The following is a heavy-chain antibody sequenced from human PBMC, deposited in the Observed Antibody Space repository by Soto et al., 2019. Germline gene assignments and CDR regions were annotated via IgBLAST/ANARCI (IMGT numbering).Heavy chain of an antibody. D-gene: IGHD1-26*01. CDR1: GDSVSSNSAA. J-gene: IGHJ6*02. CDR2: TYYRSKWYN. Sequence: KQSQTLSLTCAISGDSVSSNSAAWNWIRQSPSRGLEWLGRTYYRSKWYNDYAVSVKSRITINPDTSKNQFSLQLNSVTPEDTAVYYCARDGSGELLEEYYYGMDVWGQGTTVTVSS. CDR3: ARDGSGELLEEYYYGMDV. V-gene: IGHV6-1*01.